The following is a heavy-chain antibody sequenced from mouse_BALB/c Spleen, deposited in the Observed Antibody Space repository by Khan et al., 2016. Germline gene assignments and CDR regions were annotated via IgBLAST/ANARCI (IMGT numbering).Heavy chain of an antibody. J-gene: IGHJ4*01. CDR3: ASRYVAMDC. CDR1: GYTFTDYS. V-gene: IGHV9-2-1*01. CDR2: INTETAEP. Sequence: QIQLVQSGPELKKPGETVKISCKASGYTFTDYSMHWVRQAPGEGLKWMGWINTETAEPTYADDFKGRFAFSLDTSASTAYLQLNNLKIEDTATXCGASRYVAMDCWGQGTSTTVAA. D-gene: IGHD2-12*01.